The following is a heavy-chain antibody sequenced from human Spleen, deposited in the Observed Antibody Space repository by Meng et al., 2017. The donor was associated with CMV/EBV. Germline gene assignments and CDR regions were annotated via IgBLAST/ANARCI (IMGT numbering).Heavy chain of an antibody. CDR1: GFTFSSYS. V-gene: IGHV3-21*01. Sequence: EVXLVESGGXLVKHGGPLRLSCAASGFTFSSYSMNWVRQAPGKGLEWVSSISSSSSYIYYADSVKGRFTISRDNAKNSLYLQMNSLRAEDTAVYYCARDYLGATAGLLDYWGQGTLVPVSS. J-gene: IGHJ4*02. CDR2: ISSSSSYI. CDR3: ARDYLGATAGLLDY. D-gene: IGHD1-26*01.